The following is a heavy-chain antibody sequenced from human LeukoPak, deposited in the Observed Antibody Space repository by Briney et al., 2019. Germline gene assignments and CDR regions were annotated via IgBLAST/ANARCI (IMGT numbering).Heavy chain of an antibody. CDR1: GFTFSNYW. J-gene: IGHJ4*02. Sequence: GGSLRLSCAASGFTFSNYWMHWVRHAPGKGLEWVSRINEYGTTITYADSVKGRFTISRENARNTLFLQMNSLTPEDTAVYYCVRDLILVWTPGDDFDHWGQGTLVTVSS. CDR3: VRDLILVWTPGDDFDH. V-gene: IGHV3-74*01. D-gene: IGHD3-16*01. CDR2: INEYGTTI.